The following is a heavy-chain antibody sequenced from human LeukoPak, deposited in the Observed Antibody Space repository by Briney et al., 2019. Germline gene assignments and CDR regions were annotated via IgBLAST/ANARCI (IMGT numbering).Heavy chain of an antibody. V-gene: IGHV4-34*01. Sequence: SETLSLTCAVYGGSFSGYYWSWIRLPPGKGLEWIGEINHSGSTNYNPSLKSRVTISVDTSKNQFSLKLSSVTAAGTAVYYCARELPYGSGESRMDVWGQGTTVTVSS. CDR1: GGSFSGYY. D-gene: IGHD3-10*01. J-gene: IGHJ6*02. CDR2: INHSGST. CDR3: ARELPYGSGESRMDV.